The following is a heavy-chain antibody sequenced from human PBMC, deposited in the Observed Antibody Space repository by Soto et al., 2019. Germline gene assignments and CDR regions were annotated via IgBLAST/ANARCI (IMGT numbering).Heavy chain of an antibody. Sequence: ASVKVSCKASGYTFTNYHMHWVRQAPGQGFEWMGTINPSSGSTTYAQKFQGRVTMTSDTSTSRVYMELSSLRSDDTAVYYCARDSSIVVDGGSCQDYWGQGTQVTVS. CDR1: GYTFTNYH. CDR2: INPSSGST. D-gene: IGHD2-15*01. CDR3: ARDSSIVVDGGSCQDY. J-gene: IGHJ4*02. V-gene: IGHV1-46*01.